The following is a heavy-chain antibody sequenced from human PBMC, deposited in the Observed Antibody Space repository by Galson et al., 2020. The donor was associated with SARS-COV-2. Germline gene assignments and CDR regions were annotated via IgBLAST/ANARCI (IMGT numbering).Heavy chain of an antibody. CDR3: ARDPYYGSGVGDV. CDR1: GYTFTSYG. V-gene: IGHV1-18*01. D-gene: IGHD3-10*01. CDR2: ISAYNGNT. J-gene: IGHJ6*02. Sequence: ASVKVSCKASGYTFTSYGIRWVRQAPGQGIEWMGWISAYNGNTHYAQQLQGRVTMTTDTSTSTANLERRSLRSDDTAVYYCARDPYYGSGVGDVWGQGTTVTGSS.